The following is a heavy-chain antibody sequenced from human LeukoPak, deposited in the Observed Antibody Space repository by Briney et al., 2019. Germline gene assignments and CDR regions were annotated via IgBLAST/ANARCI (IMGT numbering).Heavy chain of an antibody. CDR1: GFTFSSYW. Sequence: GGPLRLSCAASGFTFSSYWTHWVRQAPGKGLVWVSRINSDGSSTSYVDSVKGRFNISRDNAKNTLYLQMNSLRAEDTAVYYCSNLVGDPTYWGQGTLVTVSS. CDR2: INSDGSST. J-gene: IGHJ4*02. CDR3: SNLVGDPTY. D-gene: IGHD2-21*01. V-gene: IGHV3-74*01.